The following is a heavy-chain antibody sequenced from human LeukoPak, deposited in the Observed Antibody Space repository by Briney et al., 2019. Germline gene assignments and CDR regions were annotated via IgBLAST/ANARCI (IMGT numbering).Heavy chain of an antibody. CDR2: IYWNDDK. Sequence: GPTLVNPXXXLTLTCTFSGFSLSSRGVGVGWIRQPPGKALEWLSLIYWNDDKRYSPSLESRLTVTKDTSKTQVLLKMTNMDPVDTATYYCARPYSGSFYYFDYRGRGILVTVSS. CDR3: ARPYSGSFYYFDY. V-gene: IGHV2-5*01. CDR1: GFSLSSRGVG. J-gene: IGHJ4*02. D-gene: IGHD6-6*01.